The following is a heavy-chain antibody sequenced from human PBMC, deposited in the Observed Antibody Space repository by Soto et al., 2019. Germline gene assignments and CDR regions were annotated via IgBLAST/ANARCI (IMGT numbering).Heavy chain of an antibody. J-gene: IGHJ4*02. CDR1: GGTFSSYA. D-gene: IGHD1-26*01. Sequence: ASVKVSCKASGGTFSSYAISWVRQAPGQGLEWMGGIIPIFGTANYAQKFQGRVTITADESTSTAYMELSSLRSEDTAVYYCARNKWELLVYYFDYWGQGTLVTVSS. CDR3: ARNKWELLVYYFDY. CDR2: IIPIFGTA. V-gene: IGHV1-69*13.